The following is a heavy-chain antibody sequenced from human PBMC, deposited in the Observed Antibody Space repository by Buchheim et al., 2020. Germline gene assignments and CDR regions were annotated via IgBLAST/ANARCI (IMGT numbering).Heavy chain of an antibody. Sequence: QVQLQQWGAGLLKPSETLSLTCAVYGGSFSGYYWSWIRQPPGKGLEWIGEINHSGSTNYNPSLKSRVTISVDTSKKQFSLKLSSVTAADTAVYYCARKHGFWTTTHFDYWGQGTL. J-gene: IGHJ4*02. D-gene: IGHD3/OR15-3a*01. CDR2: INHSGST. CDR1: GGSFSGYY. CDR3: ARKHGFWTTTHFDY. V-gene: IGHV4-34*01.